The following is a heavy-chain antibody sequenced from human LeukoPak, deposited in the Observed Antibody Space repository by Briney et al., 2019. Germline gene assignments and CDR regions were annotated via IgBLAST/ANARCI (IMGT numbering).Heavy chain of an antibody. CDR3: ARVEPGMELLDY. CDR1: GYTFTSYY. J-gene: IGHJ4*02. V-gene: IGHV1-46*01. Sequence: ASVKVSCKASGYTFTSYYMHWVRQAPGQGLEWMGTINPSGGSTSYAQKFQGRVTMTRDTSTSTVYMELSSLRSEDTAVYYCARVEPGMELLDYWGQGTLVTVSS. CDR2: INPSGGST. D-gene: IGHD1-26*01.